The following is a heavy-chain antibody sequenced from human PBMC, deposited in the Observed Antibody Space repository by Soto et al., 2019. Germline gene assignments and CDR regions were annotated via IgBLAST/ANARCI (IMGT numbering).Heavy chain of an antibody. CDR3: AKVQSDYYYDSSGIHAFDI. Sequence: EVQLLESGGGLVQPGGSLRLSCAASGFTFSSYAMSWVRQAPGKGLEWVSAISGSGGSTYYADSVKGRFTISRDNSKNTLYLQMNSLGAEDTAVYYCAKVQSDYYYDSSGIHAFDIWGQGTMVTVSS. J-gene: IGHJ3*02. CDR1: GFTFSSYA. CDR2: ISGSGGST. V-gene: IGHV3-23*01. D-gene: IGHD3-22*01.